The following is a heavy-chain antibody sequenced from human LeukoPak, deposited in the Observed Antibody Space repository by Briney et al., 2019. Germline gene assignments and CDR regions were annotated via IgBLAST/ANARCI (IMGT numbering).Heavy chain of an antibody. V-gene: IGHV4-39*01. CDR2: IYYSGST. CDR3: ARHVLWFGEKDY. D-gene: IGHD3-10*01. CDR1: GGSISSSRYY. J-gene: IGHJ4*02. Sequence: SETLSLTCTVSGGSISSSRYYWGWIRQPPGKGLEWIGSIYYSGSTYYNTSLKSRVTISVDTSKNQFSLKLSSVTAADTAVYYCARHVLWFGEKDYWGQGTLVTVSS.